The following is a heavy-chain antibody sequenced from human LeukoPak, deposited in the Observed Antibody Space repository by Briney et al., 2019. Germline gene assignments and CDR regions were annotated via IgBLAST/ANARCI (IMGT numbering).Heavy chain of an antibody. CDR3: AKSRGFGELFIPYLDY. Sequence: GGSLRLSCAASGFTFSSYAMSWVRQAPGKGLEWVSVISGSGGSTYYADSVKGRFTISRDNSNNTLYLQMNSLRAEDTAVYYCAKSRGFGELFIPYLDYWGQGTLVTVSS. CDR1: GFTFSSYA. CDR2: ISGSGGST. D-gene: IGHD3-10*01. J-gene: IGHJ4*02. V-gene: IGHV3-23*01.